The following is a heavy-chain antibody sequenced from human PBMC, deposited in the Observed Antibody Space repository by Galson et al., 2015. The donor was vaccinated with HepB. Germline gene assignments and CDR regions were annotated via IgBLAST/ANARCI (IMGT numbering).Heavy chain of an antibody. CDR3: ATEGRYYGSGSYTFDY. V-gene: IGHV1-24*01. CDR1: GYTLTELS. CDR2: FDPEDGET. Sequence: SVKVSCKVSGYTLTELSMHWVRQAPGKGLEWMGGFDPEDGETIYAQKFQGRVTMTEDTSTDTAYMELSSLRSEDTAVYYCATEGRYYGSGSYTFDYWGQGTLVTVSS. J-gene: IGHJ4*02. D-gene: IGHD3-10*01.